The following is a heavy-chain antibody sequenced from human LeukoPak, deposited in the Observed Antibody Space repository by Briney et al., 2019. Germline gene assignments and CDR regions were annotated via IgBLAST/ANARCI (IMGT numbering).Heavy chain of an antibody. CDR3: ARHLGGRGSGDAFDM. D-gene: IGHD3-10*01. CDR2: IQYSGGS. V-gene: IGHV4-61*01. J-gene: IGHJ3*02. CDR1: GDSVSGISFY. Sequence: SETLSLTCTVSGDSVSGISFYWSWIRQPPGKGLQYIGYIQYSGGSNYNPSHKSRVTISVDTSKNQFSLKLSSVPAADTAVYYCARHLGGRGSGDAFDMWGQGTMVTVSS.